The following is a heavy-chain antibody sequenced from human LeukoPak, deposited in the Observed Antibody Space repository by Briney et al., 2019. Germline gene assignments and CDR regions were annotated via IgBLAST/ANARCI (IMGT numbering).Heavy chain of an antibody. J-gene: IGHJ4*02. Sequence: GGPLRLSCAASGFTYSCYRMNWLPPPPGKGLEYVSSISSSSYIYYADSVKGRFTISRDNAQNSLYLRMNSLRDEDTAVYYCARDTDVSGEYGDSGWGQGTMVTVST. CDR3: ARDTDVSGEYGDSG. CDR2: ISSSSYI. V-gene: IGHV3-21*01. CDR1: GFTYSCYR. D-gene: IGHD4-17*01.